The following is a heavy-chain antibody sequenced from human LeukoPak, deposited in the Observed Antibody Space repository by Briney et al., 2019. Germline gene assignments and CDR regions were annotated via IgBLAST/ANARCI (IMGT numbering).Heavy chain of an antibody. CDR3: AKLKQWQPQRYFFEY. D-gene: IGHD6-19*01. CDR1: VFTFSSYA. J-gene: IGHJ4*02. V-gene: IGHV3-23*01. CDR2: FSGTSTN. Sequence: PGGSLRLSCAASVFTFSSYAMSWVRQAPGKGLEWVSTFSGTSTNSYADAVKGRVTISRDNSKNTLYLQMNSLRAEDTAVYYCAKLKQWQPQRYFFEYWGQGALVTVAS.